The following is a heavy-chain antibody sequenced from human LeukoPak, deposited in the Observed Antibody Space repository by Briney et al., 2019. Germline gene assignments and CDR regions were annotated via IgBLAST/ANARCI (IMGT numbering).Heavy chain of an antibody. CDR3: ARGGGLDV. D-gene: IGHD3-16*01. CDR1: GFTFSSYW. CDR2: INHNGNVN. V-gene: IGHV3-7*03. Sequence: QPGGSLRLSCAASGFTFSSYWMNWARQAPGKGLEWVASINHNGNVNYYVDSVKGRFTISRDNAKNSLYLQTSNLRAEDTAVYFCARGGGLDVWGQGATVTVSS. J-gene: IGHJ6*02.